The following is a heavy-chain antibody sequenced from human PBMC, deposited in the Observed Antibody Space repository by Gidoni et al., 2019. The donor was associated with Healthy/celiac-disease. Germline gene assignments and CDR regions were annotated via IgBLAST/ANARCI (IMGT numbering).Heavy chain of an antibody. Sequence: QVQLVASGGGVVQPGRSLRLSCAASGFTFSSYAMHWVRQAPGKGLEWVAVISYDGSNKYYADSVKGRFTISRDNSKNTLYLQMNSLRAEDTAVYYCARDRGYSSSWWGDWGQGTLVTVSS. CDR2: ISYDGSNK. D-gene: IGHD6-13*01. CDR1: GFTFSSYA. J-gene: IGHJ4*02. CDR3: ARDRGYSSSWWGD. V-gene: IGHV3-30-3*01.